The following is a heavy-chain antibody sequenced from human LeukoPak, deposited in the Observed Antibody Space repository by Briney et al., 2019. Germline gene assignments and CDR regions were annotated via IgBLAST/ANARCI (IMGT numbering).Heavy chain of an antibody. D-gene: IGHD6-13*01. CDR2: IYYSGST. CDR3: ARVVSSWHFDY. J-gene: IGHJ4*02. Sequence: ESSETLSLTCTVSGGSISSYYWSWIRQPPGKGLEWIGYIYYSGSTNYNPSLKSRVTISVDTSKNQFSLNLSSVSAADTAVHYCARVVSSWHFDYWGQGTLVTVSS. CDR1: GGSISSYY. V-gene: IGHV4-59*12.